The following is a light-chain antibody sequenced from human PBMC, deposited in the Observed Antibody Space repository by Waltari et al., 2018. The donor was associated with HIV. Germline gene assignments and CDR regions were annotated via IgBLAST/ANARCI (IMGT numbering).Light chain of an antibody. CDR3: ASYTVNSTGV. Sequence: QSALSQPASVSASPGQSVAISCSGGAGDIGRYNSVSWYQQHPDKTPRLILFDVNNRPSGISDRFSGSKSGTTASLTISTVQTDDEADYYCASYTVNSTGVFGTGTKLTVL. CDR2: DVN. V-gene: IGLV2-14*03. CDR1: AGDIGRYNS. J-gene: IGLJ1*01.